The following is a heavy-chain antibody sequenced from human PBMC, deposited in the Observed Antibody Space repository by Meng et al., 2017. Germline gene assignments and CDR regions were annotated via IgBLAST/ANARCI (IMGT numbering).Heavy chain of an antibody. CDR1: ELTFRGNW. CDR2: INREGSST. J-gene: IGHJ5*02. Sequence: VEYVGGVFPCRVAMSLYLAVLELTFRGNWMHWVRQAPGKGLVWVSRINREGSSTSYADSVKGRFTISRDNSKNTLYLQMNSLRAEDTAVYYCARVGSSGNRFDPWGQGTLVTVSS. V-gene: IGHV3-74*01. CDR3: ARVGSSGNRFDP. D-gene: IGHD6-19*01.